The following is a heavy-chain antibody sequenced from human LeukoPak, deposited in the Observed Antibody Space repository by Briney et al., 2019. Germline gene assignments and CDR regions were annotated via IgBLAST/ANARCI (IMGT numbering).Heavy chain of an antibody. CDR2: ISYDGSNK. D-gene: IGHD3-10*01. CDR3: AREGAGRLLWFGDLGAFDI. J-gene: IGHJ3*02. Sequence: GGSLRLSCAASGFTFSSYAMHWVRQAPGKGLEWVAVISYDGSNKYYADSVKGRFTISRDNSKNTLYLQMNSLRAEDTAVYYCAREGAGRLLWFGDLGAFDIWGQGTMVTVSS. CDR1: GFTFSSYA. V-gene: IGHV3-30*04.